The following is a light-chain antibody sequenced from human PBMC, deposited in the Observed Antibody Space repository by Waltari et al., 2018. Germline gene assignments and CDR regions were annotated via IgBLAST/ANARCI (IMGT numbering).Light chain of an antibody. J-gene: IGKJ2*01. CDR3: QQYNYQGT. CDR2: RAS. Sequence: ELVMSQSPATLSVSPGEGATLSCRASQNIKIDLAWYQQKPAQAPRPLIYRASTRATGIPARFSGSGSGTEFTLTISGLHSEDFAVYYCQQYNYQGTFGQGTKLEIE. CDR1: QNIKID. V-gene: IGKV3-15*01.